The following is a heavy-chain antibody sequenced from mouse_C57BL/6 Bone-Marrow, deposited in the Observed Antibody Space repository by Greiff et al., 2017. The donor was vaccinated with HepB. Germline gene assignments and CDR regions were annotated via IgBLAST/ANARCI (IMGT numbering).Heavy chain of an antibody. CDR3: TRRDGYSFDY. Sequence: EVNVVESGEGLVKPGGSLKLSCAASGFTFSSYAMSWVRQTPEKRLEWVAYISSGGDYIYYADTVKGRFTISRDNARNTLYLQMSSLKSEDTAMYYCTRRDGYSFDYWGQGTTRTVSS. V-gene: IGHV5S21*01. J-gene: IGHJ2*01. D-gene: IGHD2-3*01. CDR1: GFTFSSYA. CDR2: ISSGGDYI.